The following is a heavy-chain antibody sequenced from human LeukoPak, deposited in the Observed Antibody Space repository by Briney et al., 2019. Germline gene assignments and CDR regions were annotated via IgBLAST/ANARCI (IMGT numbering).Heavy chain of an antibody. CDR1: GGSISSGSYY. J-gene: IGHJ6*02. Sequence: PSQTLSLTCTVSGGSISSGSYYWSWIRQPAGKGLEGIGRIYTSGSTNYNPSLKSRVTISVDTSKNQFSLKLSSVTAADTAVYYCARGSVYYYGMDVWGQGTTVTVSS. V-gene: IGHV4-61*02. CDR3: ARGSVYYYGMDV. CDR2: IYTSGST.